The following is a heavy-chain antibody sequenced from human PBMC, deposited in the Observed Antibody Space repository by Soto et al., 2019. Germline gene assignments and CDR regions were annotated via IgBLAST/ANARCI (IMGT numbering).Heavy chain of an antibody. V-gene: IGHV1-69*12. J-gene: IGHJ4*02. CDR3: ARSGGLDRDFNY. D-gene: IGHD2-15*01. Sequence: QVQLVQSGAEVKKPGSSVKVSCKASGGTFSSDSFSWVRQAPGQGLEWMGGIIPMFDTPIHAQKFQDRVTITADESTSTAYMQLSSLRSGDTAVYYCARSGGLDRDFNYWGQGSLVTVSP. CDR1: GGTFSSDS. CDR2: IIPMFDTP.